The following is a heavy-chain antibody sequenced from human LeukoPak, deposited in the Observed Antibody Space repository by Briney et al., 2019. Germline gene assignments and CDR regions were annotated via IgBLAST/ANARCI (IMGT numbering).Heavy chain of an antibody. CDR2: IVNSGGST. Sequence: GGSLRLSCAASGFTFSGYAMSWVRQAPGKGLEWVSAIVNSGGSTYYADSVKGRFTISRDNSQNTLYLQMNSPRAEDTAVYYCAKGNYDFWSAYDYWGQGTLVTVSS. D-gene: IGHD3-3*01. CDR1: GFTFSGYA. J-gene: IGHJ4*02. V-gene: IGHV3-23*01. CDR3: AKGNYDFWSAYDY.